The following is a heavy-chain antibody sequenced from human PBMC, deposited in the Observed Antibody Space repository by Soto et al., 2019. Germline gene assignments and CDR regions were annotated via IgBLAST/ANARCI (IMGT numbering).Heavy chain of an antibody. CDR2: IYYSGST. J-gene: IGHJ4*02. D-gene: IGHD3-10*01. CDR1: GGSISSGGYY. V-gene: IGHV4-61*08. CDR3: ARMVLTLGFGAFDY. Sequence: SETLSLTCTVSGGSISSGGYYWSWIRQHPGKGLEWIGYIYYSGSTNYNPSLKSRVTISVDTSKNQFSLKLSSVTAADTVVYYCARMVLTLGFGAFDYWGQGTLVTVSS.